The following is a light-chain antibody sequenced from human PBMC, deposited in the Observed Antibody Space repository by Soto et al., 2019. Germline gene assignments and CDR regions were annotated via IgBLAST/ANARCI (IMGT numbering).Light chain of an antibody. CDR3: QQRSNWPQLT. CDR1: QNVSSTY. V-gene: IGKV3D-20*02. CDR2: YAS. J-gene: IGKJ4*01. Sequence: EIVLTQSPGSLSLSPGARATLSCRASQNVSSTYLAWYQQKPGQAPRLLIYYASTRATGIPDRFSGSGSGTDFTLTISRLEPEDFAVYYCQQRSNWPQLTFGGGTKVDIK.